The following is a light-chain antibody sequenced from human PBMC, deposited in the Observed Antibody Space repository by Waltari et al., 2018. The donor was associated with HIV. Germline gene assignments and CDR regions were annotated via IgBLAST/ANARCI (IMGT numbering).Light chain of an antibody. CDR1: QTVRRD. CDR3: QHYTNLPLT. J-gene: IGKJ4*01. CDR2: GAT. V-gene: IGKV3-15*01. Sequence: EVVMTQSPAALSVFPGERATLSCRASQTVRRDLALYQQKAGEAPMLIIYGATAGATDIPARFSGSGSGTEFTLIISSLQSEDFAVYYFQHYTNLPLTFGGGTKVEI.